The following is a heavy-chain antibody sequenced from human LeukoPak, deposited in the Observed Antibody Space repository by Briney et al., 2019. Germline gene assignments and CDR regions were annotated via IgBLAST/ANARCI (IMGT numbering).Heavy chain of an antibody. D-gene: IGHD3-16*01. CDR3: ARALGDEAY. J-gene: IGHJ4*02. CDR1: GGTFSSYA. Sequence: SSVKVSCKASGGTFSSYAISWVRQAPGQGLEWMGRINTMNGNTNYAQKFQDKVTVTIDTSTSTAYMELRSLRYDDTAVYYCARALGDEAYWGQGTLVTVSS. V-gene: IGHV1-18*01. CDR2: INTMNGNT.